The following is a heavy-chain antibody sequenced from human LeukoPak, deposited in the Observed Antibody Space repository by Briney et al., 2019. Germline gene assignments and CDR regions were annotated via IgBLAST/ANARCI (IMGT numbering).Heavy chain of an antibody. D-gene: IGHD2-21*01. CDR2: INPNSGGT. V-gene: IGHV1-2*02. Sequence: GASVTVSCKTSGYSFTDYYMHWVRQAPGPGLEWMGWINPNSGGTSTAQKFQGRVAMTRDTSITTVYMEVSWLTSDDTAIYYCARADRLHGGPYLIGPWGQGTLVTVSS. CDR1: GYSFTDYY. J-gene: IGHJ5*02. CDR3: ARADRLHGGPYLIGP.